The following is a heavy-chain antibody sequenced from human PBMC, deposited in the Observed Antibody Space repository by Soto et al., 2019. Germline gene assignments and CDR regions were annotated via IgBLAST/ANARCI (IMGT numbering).Heavy chain of an antibody. Sequence: GESLKISCAASGFTFSSYWMHWVRQAPGKGLVWVSRINSDGSSTSYADSVKGRFTISRDNAKNTLYLQMNSLRAEDTAVYYCARGHTGYYGDSPLDYWGQGTLVTVSS. V-gene: IGHV3-74*01. CDR3: ARGHTGYYGDSPLDY. CDR2: INSDGSST. CDR1: GFTFSSYW. J-gene: IGHJ4*02. D-gene: IGHD4-17*01.